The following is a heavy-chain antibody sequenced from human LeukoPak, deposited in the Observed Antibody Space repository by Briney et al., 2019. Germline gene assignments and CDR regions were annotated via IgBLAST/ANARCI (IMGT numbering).Heavy chain of an antibody. D-gene: IGHD3-3*01. CDR3: TRVDLEWLSFDY. J-gene: IGHJ4*02. CDR1: GFTFGDYA. V-gene: IGHV3-49*04. CDR2: IRSKAYGGTT. Sequence: PGGSLRLSCTASGFTFGDYAMSWVRQAPGKGLEWVGFIRSKAYGGTTEYAASVKGRFTISRDDSKSIAYLQMNSLKTEDTAVYYCTRVDLEWLSFDYWGQGTLVTVSS.